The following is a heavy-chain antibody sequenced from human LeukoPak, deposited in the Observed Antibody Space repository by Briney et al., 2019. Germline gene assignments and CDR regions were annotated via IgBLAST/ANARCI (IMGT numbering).Heavy chain of an antibody. CDR1: GFTFSSYG. V-gene: IGHV3-30*18. CDR3: AKDSLPGVWSGYLDY. J-gene: IGHJ4*02. Sequence: GRSLRLSCAASGFTFSSYGMHWVRQAPGKRLEWVAVISYDGSNKYYADSVKGRFTISRDNSKNTLYLQMNSLRAEDTAVYYCAKDSLPGVWSGYLDYWGQGTLVTVSS. CDR2: ISYDGSNK. D-gene: IGHD3-3*01.